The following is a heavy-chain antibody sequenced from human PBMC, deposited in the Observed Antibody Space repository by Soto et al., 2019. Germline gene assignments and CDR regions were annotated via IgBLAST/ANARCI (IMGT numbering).Heavy chain of an antibody. CDR3: ARVYGGGATGAFDI. V-gene: IGHV1-69*02. Sequence: QVQLVQSGVEVKKPGSSVKVSCKASGGTFSSYTISWVRQAPGQGLEWMGRITPILDITNYAQKFQGRVTITADKSTSTACMQLSSLTSEDTAVYYCARVYGGGATGAFDIWCQGTMVTVSS. CDR1: GGTFSSYT. CDR2: ITPILDIT. D-gene: IGHD2-21*01. J-gene: IGHJ3*02.